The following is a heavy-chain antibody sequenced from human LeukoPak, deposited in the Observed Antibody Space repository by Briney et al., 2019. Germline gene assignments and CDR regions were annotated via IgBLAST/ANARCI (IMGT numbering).Heavy chain of an antibody. CDR2: ISTSSSYI. Sequence: GGSLRLSCAASGFTFSSYSMNWVRQAPGKGLEWVSSISTSSSYIYYADSVKGRFTISRDNARNSLYPQMNSLRAEDTAVYYCARDPKGDAPYYDILTRGNNWFDPWGQGTLVTVSS. J-gene: IGHJ5*02. CDR1: GFTFSSYS. V-gene: IGHV3-21*01. D-gene: IGHD3-9*01. CDR3: ARDPKGDAPYYDILTRGNNWFDP.